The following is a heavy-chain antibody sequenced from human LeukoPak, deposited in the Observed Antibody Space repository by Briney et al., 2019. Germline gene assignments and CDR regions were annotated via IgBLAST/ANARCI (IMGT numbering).Heavy chain of an antibody. CDR3: ARDLKLPLYNWFDP. J-gene: IGHJ5*02. CDR1: GGSFSGYY. D-gene: IGHD1-7*01. CDR2: INHSGST. Sequence: SETLSLTCAVYGGSFSGYYWSWIRPPPGKGLEWIGEINHSGSTNYNPSLKSRVTISVDTSKNQFSLKLSSVTAADTAVYYCARDLKLPLYNWFDPWGQGTLVTVSS. V-gene: IGHV4-34*01.